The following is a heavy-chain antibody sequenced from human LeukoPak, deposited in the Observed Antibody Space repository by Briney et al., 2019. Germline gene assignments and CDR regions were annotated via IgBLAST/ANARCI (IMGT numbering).Heavy chain of an antibody. CDR1: GGSISSSSYY. D-gene: IGHD3-9*01. V-gene: IGHV4-39*01. CDR2: IYYSGST. J-gene: IGHJ4*02. CDR3: TRGPDILTGPDY. Sequence: TLSLTCTVSGGSISSSSYYWGWIRQPPGKGLEWIGSIYYSGSTYYNPSLKSRVTISVDTSKNQFSLKLSPVTAADTAVYYCTRGPDILTGPDYWGQGTLVTVSS.